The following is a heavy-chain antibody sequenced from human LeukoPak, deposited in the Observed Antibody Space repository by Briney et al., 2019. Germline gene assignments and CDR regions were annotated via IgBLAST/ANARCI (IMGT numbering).Heavy chain of an antibody. Sequence: GEPLKISCKRSGYSFTTYWIAWVGQIPGKGLEWLGIIYPGDSDTRYSPSLPGQVTISADKSISTAYLQWSSLKASDTAMYYCARRKGYYDSSGYCDYWGQGTLVTVSS. CDR1: GYSFTTYW. V-gene: IGHV5-51*01. CDR3: ARRKGYYDSSGYCDY. D-gene: IGHD3-22*01. CDR2: IYPGDSDT. J-gene: IGHJ4*02.